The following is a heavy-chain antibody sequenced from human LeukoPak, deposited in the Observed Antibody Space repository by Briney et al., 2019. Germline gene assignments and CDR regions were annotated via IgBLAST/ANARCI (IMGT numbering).Heavy chain of an antibody. V-gene: IGHV3-23*01. D-gene: IGHD6-6*01. CDR3: AKDRWQLVLGYYYYGMDV. CDR1: GFAFSSYA. J-gene: IGHJ6*02. Sequence: GGSLRLSCAASGFAFSSYAMSWVRQAPGKGLEWVSAISGSGGSTYYADSVKGRFTISRDNSKNTLYLQMNSLRAEDTAVYYCAKDRWQLVLGYYYYGMDVWGQGTTVTVSS. CDR2: ISGSGGST.